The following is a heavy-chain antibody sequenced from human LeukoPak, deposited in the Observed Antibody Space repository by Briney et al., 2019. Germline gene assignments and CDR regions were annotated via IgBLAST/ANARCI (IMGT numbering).Heavy chain of an antibody. CDR2: INRNGTIT. CDR3: ARESSSSLDY. D-gene: IGHD6-13*01. Sequence: GGSLRLSCAASGFTFSTYWMHWVRQAPGKGLVWVSRINRNGTITTYADSVKGRFTISRDNAKNTLYLHMNSLRVEDTAVYYCARESSSSLDYWGQGTLVTVSS. CDR1: GFTFSTYW. V-gene: IGHV3-74*01. J-gene: IGHJ4*02.